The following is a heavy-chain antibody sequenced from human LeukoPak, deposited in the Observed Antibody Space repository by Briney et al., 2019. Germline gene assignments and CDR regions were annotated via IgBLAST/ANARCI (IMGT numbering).Heavy chain of an antibody. CDR1: GGSIGSYY. V-gene: IGHV4-59*01. CDR2: IYYSGST. CDR3: ARDQARGYGTGALDY. J-gene: IGHJ4*02. Sequence: SETLSLTCTVSGGSIGSYYWSWIRQPPGKGLEWIGYIYYSGSTNYNPSLKSRVTISVDTSKNQFSLKLSSVTAADTAVYYCARDQARGYGTGALDYWGQGTLVTVSS. D-gene: IGHD5-18*01.